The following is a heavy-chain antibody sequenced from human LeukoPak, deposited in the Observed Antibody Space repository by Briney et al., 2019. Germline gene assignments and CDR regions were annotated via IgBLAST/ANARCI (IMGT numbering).Heavy chain of an antibody. Sequence: ASMKVSCKASGYTFTGYYMHWVRQAPGQGLEWMGWISAYNGNTNYAQKLQGRVTMTTDTSTSTAYMELSSLRSEDTAVYYCASLYYYDSSGYPTDFDYWGQGTLVTVSS. J-gene: IGHJ4*02. CDR1: GYTFTGYY. D-gene: IGHD3-22*01. V-gene: IGHV1-18*04. CDR3: ASLYYYDSSGYPTDFDY. CDR2: ISAYNGNT.